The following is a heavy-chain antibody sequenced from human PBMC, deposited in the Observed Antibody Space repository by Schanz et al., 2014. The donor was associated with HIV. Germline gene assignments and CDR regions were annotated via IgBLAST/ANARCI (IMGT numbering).Heavy chain of an antibody. V-gene: IGHV3-23*01. CDR2: ISDTGVRT. D-gene: IGHD4-17*01. CDR3: AKSRGDSWPYGMDV. J-gene: IGHJ6*02. CDR1: GFTFSNYA. Sequence: EVQLLESGGGLVQPGGSLSLSCAASGFTFSNYAMSWVRQAPGKGLEWVSGISDTGVRTNYADSVKGRLTISRDNSENTLYLQMNSLRAEDTAVYYCAKSRGDSWPYGMDVWGQGTTVTVSS.